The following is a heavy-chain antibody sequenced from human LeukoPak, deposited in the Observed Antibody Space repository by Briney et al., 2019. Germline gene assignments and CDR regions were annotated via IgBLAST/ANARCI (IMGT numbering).Heavy chain of an antibody. D-gene: IGHD2-2*01. CDR2: IYPDESDS. CDR3: ARQRTVIPAAPSDY. CDR1: GYNFTNYW. J-gene: IGHJ4*02. V-gene: IGHV5-51*01. Sequence: GESLKISCQGSGYNFTNYWILWVRQMPGKGLEWLGIIYPDESDSRYSPSFRGQVTMSADQSVTTAYLYWRSLEASDSAIYYCARQRTVIPAAPSDYWGQGTLVTVAS.